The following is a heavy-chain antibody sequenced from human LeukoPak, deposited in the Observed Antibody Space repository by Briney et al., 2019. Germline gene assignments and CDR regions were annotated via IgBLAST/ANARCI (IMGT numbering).Heavy chain of an antibody. D-gene: IGHD3-3*01. V-gene: IGHV4-31*03. CDR3: AREGTSRLRFLEWLDENYYYYGMDV. CDR2: IYYSGST. J-gene: IGHJ6*02. Sequence: PSQTLSLTCTVSGGSISSGGYYWSWIRQHPGKGLEWIGYIYYSGSTYYNPSLKSRVTISVDTSKNQFSLKLSSVTAADTAVYYCAREGTSRLRFLEWLDENYYYYGMDVWGQGTTVTVSS. CDR1: GGSISSGGYY.